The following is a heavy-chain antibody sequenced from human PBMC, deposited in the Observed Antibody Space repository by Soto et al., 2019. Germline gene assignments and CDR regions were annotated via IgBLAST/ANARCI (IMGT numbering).Heavy chain of an antibody. D-gene: IGHD3-3*01. J-gene: IGHJ6*03. CDR3: AKYGESDFGVVPTYYYYMDV. V-gene: IGHV3-23*01. Sequence: HPGGSLRLSCAASGFTFSSYAMSWVRQAPGKGLEWVSAISGSGGSTYYADSVKGRFTISRDNSKNTLYLQMNSLRAEDTAVYYCAKYGESDFGVVPTYYYYMDVWGKGTTVTVSS. CDR1: GFTFSSYA. CDR2: ISGSGGST.